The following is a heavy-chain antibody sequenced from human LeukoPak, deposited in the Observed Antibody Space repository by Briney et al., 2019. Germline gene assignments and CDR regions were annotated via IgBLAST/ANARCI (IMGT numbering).Heavy chain of an antibody. D-gene: IGHD3-22*01. CDR2: VSGSGGST. CDR1: GFTFTNYA. Sequence: GGSLRLSCVASGFTFTNYAMSWVCQAPGKGLEWVSAVSGSGGSTYYADSVKGRFTISRDNSKNTLYLQMNSLRADDTAVYYCAKSRARRDGSSGSIDYWGQGTLVTVSS. V-gene: IGHV3-23*01. CDR3: AKSRARRDGSSGSIDY. J-gene: IGHJ4*02.